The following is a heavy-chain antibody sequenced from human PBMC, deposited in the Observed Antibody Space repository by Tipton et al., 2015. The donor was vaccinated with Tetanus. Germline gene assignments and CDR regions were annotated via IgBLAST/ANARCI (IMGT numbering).Heavy chain of an antibody. V-gene: IGHV1-2*06. CDR2: INPNIPRA. D-gene: IGHD2-21*01. Sequence: QLVQSGAVVKKPGASVKVSCKASGYTFTGYSLHWVRQAPGQGLEWMGRINPNIPRAVDAQKFQGRVTLTTDIAISTGYMELTGLTSDDTAVYYCSRGPLCGWYDSGGQGTLVPVS. CDR1: GYTFTGYS. J-gene: IGHJ5*01. CDR3: SRGPLCGWYDS.